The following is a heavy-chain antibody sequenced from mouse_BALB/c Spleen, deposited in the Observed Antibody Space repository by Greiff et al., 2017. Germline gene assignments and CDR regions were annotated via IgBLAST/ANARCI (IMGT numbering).Heavy chain of an antibody. V-gene: IGHV1-69*02. CDR3: AWNWDKDYFDY. CDR1: GYTFTSYW. Sequence: QVQLQQPGAELVKPGASVKLSCKASGYTFTSYWMHWVKQRPGQGLEWIGEIDPSDSYTNYNQKFKGKATLTADKSSSTAYMQLSSLTSEDSAVYYCAWNWDKDYFDYWGQGTTLTVSS. J-gene: IGHJ2*01. CDR2: IDPSDSYT. D-gene: IGHD4-1*01.